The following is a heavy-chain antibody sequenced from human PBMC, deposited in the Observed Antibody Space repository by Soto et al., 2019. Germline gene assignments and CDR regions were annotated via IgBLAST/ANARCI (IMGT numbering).Heavy chain of an antibody. V-gene: IGHV3-30*18. Sequence: QVQLVESGGGVVQPGRSLRLSCAASGFTFSSYGMHWVRQAPGKGLEWVAVISYDGSNKYYADSVKGRFTISRDNSKNTLYLQMNSLRAEDTAVYYCAKDRYGDYLYYYYGMDVWGQGTTVTVSS. CDR3: AKDRYGDYLYYYYGMDV. CDR2: ISYDGSNK. J-gene: IGHJ6*02. D-gene: IGHD4-17*01. CDR1: GFTFSSYG.